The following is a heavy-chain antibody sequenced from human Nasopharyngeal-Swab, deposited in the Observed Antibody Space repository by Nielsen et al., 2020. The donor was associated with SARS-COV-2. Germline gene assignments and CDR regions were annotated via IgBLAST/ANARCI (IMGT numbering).Heavy chain of an antibody. Sequence: GESLKISCAASGFTFSSYAMHWVRQAPGKGLEWVAVISYDGSNKYYADSVKGRFTISRDNSKNTLYLQMNSLRAEDTAVYYCARDLGYRYDGYWGQGTLVTVSS. J-gene: IGHJ4*02. D-gene: IGHD5-18*01. CDR3: ARDLGYRYDGY. V-gene: IGHV3-30*04. CDR1: GFTFSSYA. CDR2: ISYDGSNK.